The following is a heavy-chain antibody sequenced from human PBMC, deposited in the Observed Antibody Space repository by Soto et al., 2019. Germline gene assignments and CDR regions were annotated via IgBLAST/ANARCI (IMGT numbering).Heavy chain of an antibody. CDR1: GFTVSSNY. D-gene: IGHD6-6*01. V-gene: IGHV3-66*01. J-gene: IGHJ3*02. CDR2: IYSGGTT. CDR3: APEADTRRDIDI. Sequence: EVQLVESGGGLVQPGGSLRLSCAASGFTVSSNYMSWVRQAPGKGLEWVSLIYSGGTTYYTDSVKGRFTISRDNSKNTLYLQMNSLRVEDSPHYYFAPEADTRRDIDIWGQGTMVTVSS.